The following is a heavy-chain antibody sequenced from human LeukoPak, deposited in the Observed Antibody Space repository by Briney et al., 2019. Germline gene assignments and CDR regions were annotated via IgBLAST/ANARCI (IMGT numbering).Heavy chain of an antibody. CDR3: AKDRRHIVVAPNWFDP. Sequence: GGSLRLSCAASGFTFSSYAMSWVRQAPGKGLEWVSAISGSGGSTYYADSVKGRLTISRDNSKNTLYLQMNSLRAEDTAVYYCAKDRRHIVVAPNWFDPWGQGTLVTVSS. J-gene: IGHJ5*02. CDR1: GFTFSSYA. V-gene: IGHV3-23*01. CDR2: ISGSGGST. D-gene: IGHD2-21*01.